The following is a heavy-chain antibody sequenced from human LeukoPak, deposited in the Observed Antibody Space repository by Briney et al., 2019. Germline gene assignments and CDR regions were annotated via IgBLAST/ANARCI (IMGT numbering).Heavy chain of an antibody. CDR3: ARVRYNYGDSDY. J-gene: IGHJ4*02. V-gene: IGHV4-38-2*01. D-gene: IGHD5-18*01. Sequence: SETLSLTCAVSGYSISSGYYWGWIRQPPGQGLEWIGTIYHNGNTYYNPSLKSRVTISVDTSKNQFSLKLSSVTAADTAVYYCARVRYNYGDSDYWGQGTLVTVPS. CDR1: GYSISSGYY. CDR2: IYHNGNT.